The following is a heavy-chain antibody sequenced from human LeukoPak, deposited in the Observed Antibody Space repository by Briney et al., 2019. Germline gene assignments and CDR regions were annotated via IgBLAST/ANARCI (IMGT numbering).Heavy chain of an antibody. V-gene: IGHV3-21*01. CDR3: ARALVSGLTYYYDSSGYPFGY. CDR2: ISSSSSYI. CDR1: GFTFSSYS. J-gene: IGHJ4*02. Sequence: GGSLRLSRAASGFTFSSYSMNWVRQAPGKGLEWVSSISSSSSYIYYADSVKGRFTISRDNAKNSLYLQMNSLRAEDTAVYYCARALVSGLTYYYDSSGYPFGYWGQRTLVTVSS. D-gene: IGHD3-22*01.